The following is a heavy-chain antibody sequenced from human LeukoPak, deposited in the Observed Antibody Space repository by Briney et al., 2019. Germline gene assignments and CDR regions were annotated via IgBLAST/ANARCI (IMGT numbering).Heavy chain of an antibody. V-gene: IGHV4-59*08. CDR3: ARVREQGPPVFDY. D-gene: IGHD1-26*01. CDR2: IYYSGIT. CDR1: GGSIRGYY. J-gene: IGHJ4*02. Sequence: SETLSLTCTVSGGSIRGYYWSWIRQPPGKGLEYIGYIYYSGITNYNPSLKSRVTISVDTSKNQFSLKLSSVTAADTAVYYCARVREQGPPVFDYWGQGTLVTVSS.